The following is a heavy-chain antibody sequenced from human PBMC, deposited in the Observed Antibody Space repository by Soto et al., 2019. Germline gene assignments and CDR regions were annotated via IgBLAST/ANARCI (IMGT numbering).Heavy chain of an antibody. CDR1: GGSISSYY. J-gene: IGHJ3*02. Sequence: QVQLQESGPGLVKPSETLSLTCTVSGGSISSYYWSWIRQPPGKGLAWIGYIYYSGSTNYNPSLKSRVTVAVDTSKNQFSLKLSSVTAADTAVYYCARRYGSCFDIWGQGTMVTVSS. CDR3: ARRYGSCFDI. CDR2: IYYSGST. D-gene: IGHD3-10*01. V-gene: IGHV4-59*08.